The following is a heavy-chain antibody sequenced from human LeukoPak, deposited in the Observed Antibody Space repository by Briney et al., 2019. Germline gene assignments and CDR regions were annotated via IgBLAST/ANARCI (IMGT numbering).Heavy chain of an antibody. V-gene: IGHV3-48*03. CDR3: ARDYGRGLGENAFDI. CDR2: ISSSGSTI. J-gene: IGHJ3*02. Sequence: PGGSLRLSCAASGFTFSSYEMNWVRQAPGKGLEWVSYISSSGSTIYYADSVKGRFTISRDNAKNSLYLQMNSLRAADTAVYYCARDYGRGLGENAFDIWGQGTVVTVSS. CDR1: GFTFSSYE. D-gene: IGHD3-16*01.